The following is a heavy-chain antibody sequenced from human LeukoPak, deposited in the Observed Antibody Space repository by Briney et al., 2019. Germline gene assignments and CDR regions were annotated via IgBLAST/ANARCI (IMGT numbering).Heavy chain of an antibody. CDR1: GYTLTELS. CDR2: NFFHDGST. Sequence: GASVEVSCKVSGYTLTELSMHWVRQAPGKGLEWMGINFFHDGSTSNTQKFQGRVTMTRDTSTSTVYMELSSLRSEDTAVYYCARDSGNYHYDMDVWGQGTTVIVSS. D-gene: IGHD3-10*01. V-gene: IGHV1-46*01. J-gene: IGHJ6*02. CDR3: ARDSGNYHYDMDV.